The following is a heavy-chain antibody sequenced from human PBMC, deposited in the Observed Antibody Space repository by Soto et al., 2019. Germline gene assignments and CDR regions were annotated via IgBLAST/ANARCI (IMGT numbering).Heavy chain of an antibody. Sequence: PGMSLRDSWAGSGGTFRPYGMHLCRQSPDKGLEWVAVIWSDGSNQYYADSVKGRFTISRDNFKKMVYLQMNSLRAEDTAVYDCARDRVSSCHYYYDVLYVSAQRTTVPVS. V-gene: IGHV3-33*01. D-gene: IGHD3-22*01. CDR1: GGTFRPYG. CDR3: ARDRVSSCHYYYDVLYV. CDR2: IWSDGSNQ. J-gene: IGHJ6*02.